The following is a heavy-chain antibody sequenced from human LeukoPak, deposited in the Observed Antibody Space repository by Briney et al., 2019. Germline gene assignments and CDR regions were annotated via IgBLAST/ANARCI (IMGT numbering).Heavy chain of an antibody. Sequence: SETLSLTCTVSGGSISSYYWSWIRQPAGKGLEWIGRIYTSGSTTYNPSLKSRVTMSVDTSKSQFSLNLMSVTAADTAVYYCTRDTGTTGEVKFDPWGQGTQVTVSS. CDR3: TRDTGTTGEVKFDP. CDR1: GGSISSYY. D-gene: IGHD4-17*01. V-gene: IGHV4-4*07. CDR2: IYTSGST. J-gene: IGHJ5*02.